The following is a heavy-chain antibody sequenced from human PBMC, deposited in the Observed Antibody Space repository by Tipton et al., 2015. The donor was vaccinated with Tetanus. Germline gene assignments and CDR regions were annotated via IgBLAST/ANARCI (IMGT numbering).Heavy chain of an antibody. CDR2: IYPDDSQT. V-gene: IGHV5-51*01. Sequence: QLVQYGAEVKKPGESLKISCKASGYNFGSYWIAWERQTTGKGLEWMGIIYPDDSQTKYSPWIRGQVTSSADKDSTTAFLQWSTLRTSDTAMYYCARSTCEVLGYFFDFWVQGTQVTISS. CDR3: ARSTCEVLGYFFDF. J-gene: IGHJ4*02. D-gene: IGHD4/OR15-4a*01. CDR1: GYNFGSYW.